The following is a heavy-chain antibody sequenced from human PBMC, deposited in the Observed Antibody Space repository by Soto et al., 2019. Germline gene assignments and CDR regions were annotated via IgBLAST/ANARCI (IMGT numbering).Heavy chain of an antibody. V-gene: IGHV1-69*01. Sequence: QVQLVQSGAEVRKPGSSVKVSCKASGGTFSSYAISWVRQAPGQGLEWMGGIIPIVGTANYAQKFQGRVTITADESTSTAYMELSSLRSEDKAVYYCAREGYCSGGSCYYYGMDVWGQGTTVTVSS. CDR1: GGTFSSYA. D-gene: IGHD2-15*01. CDR2: IIPIVGTA. J-gene: IGHJ6*02. CDR3: AREGYCSGGSCYYYGMDV.